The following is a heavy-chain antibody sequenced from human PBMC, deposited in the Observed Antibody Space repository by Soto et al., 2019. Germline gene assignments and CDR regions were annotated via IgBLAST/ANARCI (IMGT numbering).Heavy chain of an antibody. V-gene: IGHV1-24*01. J-gene: IGHJ4*02. D-gene: IGHD3-3*01. CDR2: FDPEDGET. CDR3: ATPANYYDFWSGYLY. CDR1: GYTLTELS. Sequence: ASVKVSCKVSGYTLTELSMHWVRQAPGKGLEWMGGFDPEDGETIYAQKFQGRVTMTEDTSTDTAYMELSSLRSEDTAVYYCATPANYYDFWSGYLYGGQGTLVTVPS.